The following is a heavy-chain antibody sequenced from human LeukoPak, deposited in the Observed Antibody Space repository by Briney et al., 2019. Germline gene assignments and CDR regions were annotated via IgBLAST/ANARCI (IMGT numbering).Heavy chain of an antibody. D-gene: IGHD5-12*01. CDR2: IYYSGST. V-gene: IGHV4-59*01. CDR1: GRSFSGYY. Sequence: PSETLSLTCAVYGRSFSGYYWSWIRQPPGKGLEWIGYIYYSGSTNYNPSLKSRVTISVDTSKNQFSLKLSSVTAADTAVYYCARASYGGYGIDYWGQGTLVTVSS. J-gene: IGHJ4*02. CDR3: ARASYGGYGIDY.